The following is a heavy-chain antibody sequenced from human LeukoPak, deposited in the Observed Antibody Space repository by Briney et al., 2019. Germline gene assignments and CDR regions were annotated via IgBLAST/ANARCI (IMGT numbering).Heavy chain of an antibody. Sequence: PGGSLRLSCAASGFTFSSCAMSWVRQAPGKGLEWVSVISGSGGSTYYADSVKGRFSISRDDSKSTLYLQMNGLRAEDTAVYYCAKRLDNNYFDHWGQGVLVTVSS. CDR2: ISGSGGST. CDR3: AKRLDNNYFDH. V-gene: IGHV3-23*01. J-gene: IGHJ4*02. CDR1: GFTFSSCA. D-gene: IGHD1-14*01.